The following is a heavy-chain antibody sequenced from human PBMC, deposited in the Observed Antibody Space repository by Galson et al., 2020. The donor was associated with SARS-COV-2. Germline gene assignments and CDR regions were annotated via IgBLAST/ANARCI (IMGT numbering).Heavy chain of an antibody. V-gene: IGHV1-3*01. J-gene: IGHJ4*02. Sequence: ASVKVSCKASGYTFTRYGMHWVRQAPGQRLEWMGWINAGDGSTKYSQNFQGRVTISRDISGRAAYMELSSLRSEDTAVYYCARDFLPNYNELGGYYTGSGYWGQGTLVTVSS. CDR3: ARDFLPNYNELGGYYTGSGY. D-gene: IGHD3-3*01. CDR1: GYTFTRYG. CDR2: INAGDGST.